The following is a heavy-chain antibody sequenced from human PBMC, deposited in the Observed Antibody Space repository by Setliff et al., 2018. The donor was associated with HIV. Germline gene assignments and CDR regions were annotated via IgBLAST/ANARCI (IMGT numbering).Heavy chain of an antibody. D-gene: IGHD2-8*01. Sequence: RLRETLSLTCTVSGGSFSSSTYSWGWIRQPPGMGLEWIGSIHSSGSTYYNPSLKSRVTISVDTSKNQFSLKLTSVTAADTAVYYCARHHVKYTDCPSGMCYWDAFDIWGQGTMVTVSS. V-gene: IGHV4-39*01. CDR1: GGSFSSSTYS. J-gene: IGHJ3*02. CDR3: ARHHVKYTDCPSGMCYWDAFDI. CDR2: IHSSGST.